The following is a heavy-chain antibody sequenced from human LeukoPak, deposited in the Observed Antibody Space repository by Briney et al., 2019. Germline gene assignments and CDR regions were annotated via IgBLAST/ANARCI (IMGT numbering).Heavy chain of an antibody. CDR3: ARDRFHRYGSGFGDY. Sequence: GGTLRLSCVASGFTFSSYDMHWVRQPPGKGLEWVSSISSCYSYIYYADSVKGRFSISRANAKIALYLQMNSVGAEDTAGYYCARDRFHRYGSGFGDYWGQGTLVTVSS. CDR1: GFTFSSYD. D-gene: IGHD3-10*01. J-gene: IGHJ4*02. V-gene: IGHV3-21*01. CDR2: ISSCYSYI.